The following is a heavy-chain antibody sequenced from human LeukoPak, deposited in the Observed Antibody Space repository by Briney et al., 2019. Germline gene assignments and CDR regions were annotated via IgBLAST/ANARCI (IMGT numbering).Heavy chain of an antibody. CDR3: AREDIVATGFDY. J-gene: IGHJ4*02. CDR1: GGSISSYY. V-gene: IGHV4-59*01. Sequence: SETLSLTCTVSGGSISSYYWSWIRQPPGKGLEWIGYIYYTGSTNYNPSLKSRVTISGDTSKNQFSLKLSSVTAADTAVYYCAREDIVATGFDYWGQGTLVTVSS. D-gene: IGHD5-12*01. CDR2: IYYTGST.